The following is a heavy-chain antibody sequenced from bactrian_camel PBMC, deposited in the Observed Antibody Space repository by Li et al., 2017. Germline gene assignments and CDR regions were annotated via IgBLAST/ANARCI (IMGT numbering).Heavy chain of an antibody. J-gene: IGHJ4*01. CDR2: IAIPDGAT. Sequence: VQLVESGGGSVQAGRSLRPSCTTSEYTVATYFIGWFRQAPGKEREGVAAIAIPDGATYYADSVKGRFTISRDNAKNTLYLQMNNLKTEDTAMYYCIARGRDGSCGGDELLLDYWGQGTQVTVS. CDR3: IARGRDGSCGGDELLLDY. V-gene: IGHV3S31*01. D-gene: IGHD2*01. CDR1: EYTVATYF.